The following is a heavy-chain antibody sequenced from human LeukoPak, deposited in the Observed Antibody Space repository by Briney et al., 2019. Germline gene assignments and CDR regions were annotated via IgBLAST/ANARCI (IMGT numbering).Heavy chain of an antibody. J-gene: IGHJ4*02. CDR2: IKQDGSEK. CDR1: GLTFSSYW. Sequence: GGSLRLSCAASGLTFSSYWMSLVRQAPGKGLEWVANIKQDGSEKYYVDSVEGRFTISRDNAKNSLYLQMNSLISEDTAVYYCARDFGAVAGSGYWGQGTMVTVSS. V-gene: IGHV3-7*01. CDR3: ARDFGAVAGSGY. D-gene: IGHD6-19*01.